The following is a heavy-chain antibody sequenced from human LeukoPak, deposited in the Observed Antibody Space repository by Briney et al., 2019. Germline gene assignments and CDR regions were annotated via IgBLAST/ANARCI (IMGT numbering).Heavy chain of an antibody. D-gene: IGHD5-18*01. J-gene: IGHJ6*03. CDR3: ARTTEGGYTYDYFYYYYMDV. Sequence: SETLSLTCTVSGNSFWDYYWSWIRQPAGKGLEWIGYIYYSGSTNYNPSLKSRVTISVATSKNQFSLKLSSLTAADTAVYYCARTTEGGYTYDYFYYYYMDVWGKGTTVTISS. V-gene: IGHV4-59*01. CDR2: IYYSGST. CDR1: GNSFWDYY.